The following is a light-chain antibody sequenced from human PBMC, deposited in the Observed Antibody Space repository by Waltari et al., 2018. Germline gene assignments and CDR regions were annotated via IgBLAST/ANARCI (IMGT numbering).Light chain of an antibody. CDR3: QQYSEWPYT. CDR1: QSISSN. V-gene: IGKV3-15*01. J-gene: IGKJ2*01. Sequence: EIVMTQSPATLSVSPGERATLSCRASQSISSNLAWYQHKPGQPPRLLVYGASTRATGFPARFSGRGSGTEFTLTISSLQSEDFAVYYCQQYSEWPYTFGQGTKLEIK. CDR2: GAS.